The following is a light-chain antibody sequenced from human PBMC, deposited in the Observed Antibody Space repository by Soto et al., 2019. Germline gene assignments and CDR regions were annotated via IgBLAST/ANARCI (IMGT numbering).Light chain of an antibody. CDR3: QSNYILPWT. CDR1: QYIGNY. J-gene: IGKJ1*01. Sequence: LSASVGDRVTITCRASQYIGNYLNWYQHKPGKAPQLLIYSASTLQIGVPSRFSGSVSGTDFTLTITTLQPDDFASYYCQSNYILPWTFGQGTKVDIK. CDR2: SAS. V-gene: IGKV1-39*01.